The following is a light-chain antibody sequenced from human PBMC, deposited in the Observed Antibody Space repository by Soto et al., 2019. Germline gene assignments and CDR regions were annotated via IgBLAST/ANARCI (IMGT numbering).Light chain of an antibody. CDR3: QQRSNWPIT. CDR1: QSVTSN. V-gene: IGKV3-11*01. J-gene: IGKJ5*01. Sequence: EVVLTQSPGTLSLSPAETAALSCGASQSVTSNYIGWFFQKPGQAPRLLIYGASNRATGIPARFSGSGSGTDFTLTISSLEPEDFAVYYCQQRSNWPITFGHGTRLEI. CDR2: GAS.